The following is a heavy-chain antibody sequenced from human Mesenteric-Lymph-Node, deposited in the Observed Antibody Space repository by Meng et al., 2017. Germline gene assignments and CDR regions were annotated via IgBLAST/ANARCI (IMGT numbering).Heavy chain of an antibody. J-gene: IGHJ5*02. CDR1: GATFGSYS. Sequence: SVKVSCKASGATFGSYSISWVRQTPGHGLEWIGRISPIIGLAEYAQKFQARVTMTADMSTSTVDMELSTLRSDDTAIYYCTRDSVNGWYRWFDPWGQGTLVTVSS. CDR2: ISPIIGLA. D-gene: IGHD6-19*01. CDR3: TRDSVNGWYRWFDP. V-gene: IGHV1-69*04.